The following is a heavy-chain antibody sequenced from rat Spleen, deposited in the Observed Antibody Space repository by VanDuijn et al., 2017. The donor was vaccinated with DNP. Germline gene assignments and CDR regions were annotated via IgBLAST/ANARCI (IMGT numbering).Heavy chain of an antibody. CDR3: VRWNSGHFDY. CDR2: IGSPAYAP. V-gene: IGHV5-22*01. Sequence: EVQLVESGVGLVQPGRSLKLSCAASGFTFSAYYMAWVRQAPAKGLEWVAYIGSPAYAPYYADSVMGRFTISRDNAKSTLYLQMNSLRSEDMATYYCVRWNSGHFDYWGQGVMVTVSS. D-gene: IGHD4-3*01. CDR1: GFTFSAYY. J-gene: IGHJ2*01.